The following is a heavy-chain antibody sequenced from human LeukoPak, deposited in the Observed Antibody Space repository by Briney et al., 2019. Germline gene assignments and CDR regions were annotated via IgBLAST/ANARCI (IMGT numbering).Heavy chain of an antibody. J-gene: IGHJ3*02. CDR1: GGSISSSSYY. D-gene: IGHD3/OR15-3a*01. V-gene: IGHV4-39*01. CDR3: ARHCEPWTLDAFDI. Sequence: PSETLSLTCTVSGGSISSSSYYWGWIRQPPGKGLEWIGSIYYSGSTYYNPSLKSRVTISVDTSKNQFSLKLSSVTAADTAMYFCARHCEPWTLDAFDIWGQGTLVAVSS. CDR2: IYYSGST.